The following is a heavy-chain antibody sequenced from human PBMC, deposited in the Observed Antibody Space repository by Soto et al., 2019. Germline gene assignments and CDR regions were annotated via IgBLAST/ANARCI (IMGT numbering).Heavy chain of an antibody. V-gene: IGHV1-3*01. Sequence: ASVKVSCKASGYTFTSYAMHWVRQAPGQRLEWMGWINAGNGNIKYSQKFQGRITITRDTSASTAYMELRSLRSDDTAVYYCARGHSYGFGDWFDPWGQGTLVTVSS. CDR3: ARGHSYGFGDWFDP. J-gene: IGHJ5*02. D-gene: IGHD5-18*01. CDR1: GYTFTSYA. CDR2: INAGNGNI.